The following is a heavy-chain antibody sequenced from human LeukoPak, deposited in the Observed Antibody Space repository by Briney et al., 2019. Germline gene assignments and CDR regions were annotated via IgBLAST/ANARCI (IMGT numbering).Heavy chain of an antibody. V-gene: IGHV3-23*01. D-gene: IGHD2-15*01. CDR1: GFTFSSYA. CDR3: AKVGRYCSGGSCYGGFDY. CDR2: ISGSGGST. J-gene: IGHJ4*02. Sequence: PGGSLRLSCAASGFTFSSYAMSWVRQAPGKGLEWVSAISGSGGSTYYADSVKGRFTISRDNSKNTLYLQMNSLRAEDTAAYYCAKVGRYCSGGSCYGGFDYWGQGTLVTVSS.